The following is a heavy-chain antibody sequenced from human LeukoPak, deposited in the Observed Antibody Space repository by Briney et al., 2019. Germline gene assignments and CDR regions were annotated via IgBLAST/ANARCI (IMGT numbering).Heavy chain of an antibody. CDR1: GFTFSSYA. D-gene: IGHD1-26*01. Sequence: GESLRLSCAASGFTFSSYAMSWVRQAPGKGPEWVSAISSSGGTYYRDSVKGRFTISRDNHKNTLYLQMNSLRAEDTAVYYCAKDPIVFSSGNYYLGTFDIWGQGTMVTVSS. V-gene: IGHV3-23*01. CDR3: AKDPIVFSSGNYYLGTFDI. J-gene: IGHJ3*02. CDR2: ISSSGGT.